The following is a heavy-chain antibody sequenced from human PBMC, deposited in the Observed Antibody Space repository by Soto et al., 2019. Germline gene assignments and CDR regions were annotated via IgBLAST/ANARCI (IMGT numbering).Heavy chain of an antibody. CDR2: ISWNSGSI. D-gene: IGHD3-16*02. CDR3: AKDMTRLGELSSFDY. Sequence: SLRLSCAASGFTFDDYAMHWVRQAPGKGLEWVSGISWNSGSIGYADSVKGRFTISRDNAKNSLYLQMNSLRAEDTALYYCAKDMTRLGELSSFDYWGQGTLVTVSS. V-gene: IGHV3-9*01. CDR1: GFTFDDYA. J-gene: IGHJ4*02.